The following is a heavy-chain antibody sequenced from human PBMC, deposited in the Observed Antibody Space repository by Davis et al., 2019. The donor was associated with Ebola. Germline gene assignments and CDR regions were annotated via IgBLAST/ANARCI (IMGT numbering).Heavy chain of an antibody. CDR1: GASFSGYY. V-gene: IGHV4-34*01. Sequence: PSETLSLTCAVYGASFSGYYWSWIRQPPRKGLEWIGEINRGGGTNYNPSLKSRVTISSDMSKNQFSLKLSSVTAADTAVYLCARGRTGSDHPRLDSWGQGTLVTVSS. D-gene: IGHD7-27*01. J-gene: IGHJ4*02. CDR2: INRGGGT. CDR3: ARGRTGSDHPRLDS.